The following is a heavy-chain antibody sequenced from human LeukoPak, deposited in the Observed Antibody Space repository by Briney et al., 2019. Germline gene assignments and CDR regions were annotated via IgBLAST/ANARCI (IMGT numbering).Heavy chain of an antibody. V-gene: IGHV7-4-1*02. CDR2: INTNTGNP. D-gene: IGHD5-18*01. J-gene: IGHJ4*02. CDR3: ARGEGETAMVTSFDY. CDR1: GYTFTSYG. Sequence: ASVKVSYKASGYTFTSYGMNWVRQAPGQGLEWMGWINTNTGNPTYAQGFTGRFVFSLDTSVSTAYLQISSLKAEDTAVYSCARGEGETAMVTSFDYWGQGTLVTVSS.